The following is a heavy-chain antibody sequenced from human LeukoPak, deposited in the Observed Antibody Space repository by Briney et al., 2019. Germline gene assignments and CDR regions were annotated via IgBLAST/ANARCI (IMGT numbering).Heavy chain of an antibody. J-gene: IGHJ4*02. D-gene: IGHD5-12*01. CDR1: GFTFSDYA. Sequence: GGSLRLSCEASGFTFSDYAISWVRQAPGKGLEWVSAVSGSGAYTYYADSVKGRFTISRDNSKNTLYLQMNSLRAEVTAIYYCAKTAFRYTKPFDYWGQGTLVTVSS. CDR3: AKTAFRYTKPFDY. V-gene: IGHV3-23*01. CDR2: VSGSGAYT.